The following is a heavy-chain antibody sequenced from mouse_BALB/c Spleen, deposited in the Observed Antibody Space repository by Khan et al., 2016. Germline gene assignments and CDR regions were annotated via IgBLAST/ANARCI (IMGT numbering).Heavy chain of an antibody. CDR1: GYTFTNYG. Sequence: QIQLVQSGPELKKPGKTVKISCKASGYTFTNYGMNWVKQAPGKGLKWMGWINTYSGESTYADDFKGRFAFSLETSANTAYLQLNNLKNEDSATYFCARYGDYYGSSRYFDVWGAGTTVTVSS. J-gene: IGHJ1*01. V-gene: IGHV9-3-1*01. CDR2: INTYSGES. CDR3: ARYGDYYGSSRYFDV. D-gene: IGHD1-1*01.